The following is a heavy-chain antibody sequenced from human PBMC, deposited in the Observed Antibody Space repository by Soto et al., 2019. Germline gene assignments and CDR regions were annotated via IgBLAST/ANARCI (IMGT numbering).Heavy chain of an antibody. CDR1: GGSFSGYY. D-gene: IGHD3-22*01. J-gene: IGHJ4*02. V-gene: IGHV4-34*01. CDR3: ARAQGAPPPSSPRIPMIVGGGFDY. CDR2: INHSGST. Sequence: QVQLQQWGAGLLKPSETLSLTCAVYGGSFSGYYWSWIRQPPGKGLEWIGEINHSGSTNYNPSIKSRVTISVDTSKNQFSLKLSSVTAADTAVYYCARAQGAPPPSSPRIPMIVGGGFDYWGQGTLVTVSS.